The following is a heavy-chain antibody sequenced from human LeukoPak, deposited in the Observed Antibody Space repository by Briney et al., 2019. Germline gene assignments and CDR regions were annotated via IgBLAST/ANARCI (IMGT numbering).Heavy chain of an antibody. J-gene: IGHJ4*02. V-gene: IGHV4-30-2*01. Sequence: SQTLSLTCAVSGGSISSGGYSWSWIRQPPGKGLEWIGYIYPSGSTYYNPSLKSRVTISVDRSKNQFSLKLSSVTAADTAVYYCARGGGYGGYFRGERLFDYWGQGTLVTVSS. CDR3: ARGGGYGGYFRGERLFDY. D-gene: IGHD5-12*01. CDR1: GGSISSGGYS. CDR2: IYPSGST.